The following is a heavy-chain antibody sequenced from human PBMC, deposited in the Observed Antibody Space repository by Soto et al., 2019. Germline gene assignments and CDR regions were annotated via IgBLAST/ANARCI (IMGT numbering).Heavy chain of an antibody. J-gene: IGHJ6*02. Sequence: GGSLRLSCAASGFTVSSNYMSWVRQAPGKGLEWVSVIYSGGSTYYADSVKGRFTISRGNSKNTLYLQMNSLRAEDTAVYYCARDGGYYYDSSGYYYLGGMDVWGQGTPVTVSS. V-gene: IGHV3-53*01. CDR1: GFTVSSNY. D-gene: IGHD3-22*01. CDR3: ARDGGYYYDSSGYYYLGGMDV. CDR2: IYSGGST.